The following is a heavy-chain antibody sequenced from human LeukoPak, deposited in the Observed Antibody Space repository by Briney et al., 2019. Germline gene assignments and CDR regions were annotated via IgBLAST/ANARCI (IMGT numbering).Heavy chain of an antibody. Sequence: GESLKISCKASGYSFPSYWIGWVRQLPGKGLEWMGIIFPGDSDTKYGPSFQGQVAISADESITTAYLQWNSLKASDTAMYYCARQGVDVSGYYVLDYWGQGTLVTVSS. CDR3: ARQGVDVSGYYVLDY. CDR2: IFPGDSDT. CDR1: GYSFPSYW. V-gene: IGHV5-51*01. J-gene: IGHJ4*02. D-gene: IGHD3-22*01.